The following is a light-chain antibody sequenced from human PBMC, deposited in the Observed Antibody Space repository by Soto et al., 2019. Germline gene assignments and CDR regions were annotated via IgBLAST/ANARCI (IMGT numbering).Light chain of an antibody. CDR2: DVA. CDR3: VSYTSTTPYL. Sequence: QSVLTQPASVSDSPGQSITISRTGTSSDVGGSNFVSWYQQHPGKPPKLIIYDVANRPSGVSNRFSGSKSGSTASLIISRLQTENEADYYCVSYTSTTPYLFGTGPKVTVL. J-gene: IGLJ1*01. V-gene: IGLV2-14*03. CDR1: SSDVGGSNF.